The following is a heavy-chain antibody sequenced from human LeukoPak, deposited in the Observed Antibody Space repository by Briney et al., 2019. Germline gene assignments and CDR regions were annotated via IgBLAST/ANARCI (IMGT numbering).Heavy chain of an antibody. CDR3: AREQGGYSGSADY. J-gene: IGHJ4*02. Sequence: ASVKVSCTASGYTFSSYGISWVRQAPGQGREWMGWISAYNGNTNYAQKFQGGVTMTTDTSTTTAYMELRSLRSDDTAVYYCAREQGGYSGSADYWGQGTLVTVSS. CDR1: GYTFSSYG. V-gene: IGHV1-18*01. CDR2: ISAYNGNT. D-gene: IGHD5-12*01.